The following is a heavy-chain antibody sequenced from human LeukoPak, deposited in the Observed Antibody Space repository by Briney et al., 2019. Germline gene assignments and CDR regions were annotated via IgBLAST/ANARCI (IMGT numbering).Heavy chain of an antibody. J-gene: IGHJ3*02. V-gene: IGHV5-51*01. CDR2: IYPDDSDT. D-gene: IGHD1-26*01. CDR1: GYTFTNYW. CDR3: ARPGSPGIVNDAFDI. Sequence: GESLRISCKGSGYTFTNYWIGWVSQTPGKGLEWMGIIYPDDSDTRYSPSFQGQVTISADKSISTAYLQWSSLKASDTAMYYCARPGSPGIVNDAFDIWGQGTMVTVSS.